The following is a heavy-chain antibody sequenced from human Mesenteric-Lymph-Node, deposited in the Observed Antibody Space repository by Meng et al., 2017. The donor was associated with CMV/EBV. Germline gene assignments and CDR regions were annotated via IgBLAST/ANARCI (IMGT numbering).Heavy chain of an antibody. CDR2: IRNDESNQ. D-gene: IGHD2-21*01. V-gene: IGHV3-30*02. J-gene: IGHJ4*02. CDR3: ARACGGDCYSYYFDY. Sequence: GESLKISCAASGFTFRSYGMHWVRQAPGKGLEWVAFIRNDESNQYYADSVKGRFTISRDISKNTLYLQMNSLRAEDTAVYYCARACGGDCYSYYFDYWGQGTLVTVSS. CDR1: GFTFRSYG.